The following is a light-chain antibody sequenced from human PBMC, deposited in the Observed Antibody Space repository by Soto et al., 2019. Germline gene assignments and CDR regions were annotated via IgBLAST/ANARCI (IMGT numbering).Light chain of an antibody. CDR2: AAS. CDR1: QSISSY. V-gene: IGKV1-39*01. J-gene: IGKJ5*01. Sequence: DIQMTQSPSSLSASVGDRVTITCRASQSISSYLNWYQQKPGKAPKLLIYAASSLQSGVPSRFSGSGCGTDFSLPISSLQPEDFATDYYQQSYSTLSFTFGQGTRLEIK. CDR3: QQSYSTLSFT.